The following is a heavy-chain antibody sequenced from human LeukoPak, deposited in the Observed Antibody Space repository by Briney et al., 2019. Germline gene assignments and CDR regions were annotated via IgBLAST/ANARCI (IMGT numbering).Heavy chain of an antibody. V-gene: IGHV4-4*07. J-gene: IGHJ6*03. CDR3: ARLKFYDSTGYSPGHYMDV. D-gene: IGHD3-22*01. CDR2: LYPGVST. Sequence: PSATLSLTCTVSGGPIYSYYWSWLRQTAGKGLEWIGRLYPGVSTDYNPSLKSRVTMSVDTSKKQSALKLSAVTAADTAAYYCARLKFYDSTGYSPGHYMDVWGKGTTVRVSS. CDR1: GGPIYSYY.